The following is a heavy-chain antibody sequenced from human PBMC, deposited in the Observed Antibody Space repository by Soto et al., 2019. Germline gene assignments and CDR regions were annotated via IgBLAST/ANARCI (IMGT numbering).Heavy chain of an antibody. V-gene: IGHV4-31*03. Sequence: SETLSLTCTVSGGSISSSGYYWSWIRQHPGKGLEWIGYIYYSGSTYYNPSLKSRVTISVDTSKNQFALKLSSVTAADTAVYYCASDKVVASRYCSGGSCYGWNRFDSWGQGTLVTVSS. CDR2: IYYSGST. CDR3: ASDKVVASRYCSGGSCYGWNRFDS. D-gene: IGHD2-15*01. J-gene: IGHJ5*01. CDR1: GGSISSSGYY.